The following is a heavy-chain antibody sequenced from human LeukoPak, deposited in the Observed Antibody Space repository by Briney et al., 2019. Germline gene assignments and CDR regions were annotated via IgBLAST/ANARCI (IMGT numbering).Heavy chain of an antibody. V-gene: IGHV3-74*03. J-gene: IGHJ4*02. Sequence: GGSLRLSCAASGFIFDDYAMHWVRQAPGKGLVWVSHINSDGSSTTYADSVKGRFTTSRDNAKNTLYLQMNSLRAEDTAVYYCVRDNYGVDYWGQGTLVTVSS. D-gene: IGHD3-16*01. CDR1: GFIFDDYA. CDR2: INSDGSST. CDR3: VRDNYGVDY.